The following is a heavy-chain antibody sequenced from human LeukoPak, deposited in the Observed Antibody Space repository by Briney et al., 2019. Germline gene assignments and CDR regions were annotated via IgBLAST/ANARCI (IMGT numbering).Heavy chain of an antibody. V-gene: IGHV5-51*01. CDR1: GYPFTSYW. CDR2: IYGGDSDT. CDR3: TRGSGEIHY. Sequence: GESLKISFRGSGYPFTSYWIGWGRQMPGKGVEWMGIIYGGDSDTRYSPSFQGQVTISADKSINPAYLQWSSLKVSDTAMYYCTRGSGEIHYWGQGTLVTVSS. J-gene: IGHJ4*02. D-gene: IGHD2-15*01.